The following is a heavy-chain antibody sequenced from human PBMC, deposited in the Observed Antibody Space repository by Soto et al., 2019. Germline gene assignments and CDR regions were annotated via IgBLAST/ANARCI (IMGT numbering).Heavy chain of an antibody. Sequence: TSVKVSCEDSGFRFTSSAVQWVRQARGQRLEWIGWIVVGSGNTNYAQKFQERVTITRDMSTSTAYMELSSLRSEDTAVYYCAADTGIATADVWGQGTTVTVSS. CDR2: IVVGSGNT. D-gene: IGHD6-13*01. CDR1: GFRFTSSA. J-gene: IGHJ6*02. CDR3: AADTGIATADV. V-gene: IGHV1-58*01.